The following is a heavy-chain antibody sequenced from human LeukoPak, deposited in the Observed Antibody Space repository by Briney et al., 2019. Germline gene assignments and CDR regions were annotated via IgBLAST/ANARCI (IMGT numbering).Heavy chain of an antibody. J-gene: IGHJ4*02. CDR1: GFTFSSSG. D-gene: IGHD1-26*01. Sequence: GSLRLSCAASGFTFSSSGIHWVRQAPGKGLEWVSTVSQDGSNRYYGDSVKGRFIISRDNSRNTVYLQMNSLRAEDTAMYFCAKDTPSPNSGFYHYWGQGTPVTVSS. CDR2: VSQDGSNR. V-gene: IGHV3-30*18. CDR3: AKDTPSPNSGFYHY.